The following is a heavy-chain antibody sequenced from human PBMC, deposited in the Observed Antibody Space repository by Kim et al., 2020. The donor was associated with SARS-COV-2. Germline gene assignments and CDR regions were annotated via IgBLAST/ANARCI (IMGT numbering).Heavy chain of an antibody. Sequence: GGSLRLSCAASGFTVSSNYMSWVRQAPGKGLEWVSVIYSGGSTYYADSVKGRFTISRDNSKNTLYLQMNSLRAEDTAVYYCASKPLGGSSTSYSSSWYSDWYFDLWGRGTLVTVSS. J-gene: IGHJ2*01. CDR1: GFTVSSNY. CDR2: IYSGGST. V-gene: IGHV3-66*01. D-gene: IGHD6-13*01. CDR3: ASKPLGGSSTSYSSSWYSDWYFDL.